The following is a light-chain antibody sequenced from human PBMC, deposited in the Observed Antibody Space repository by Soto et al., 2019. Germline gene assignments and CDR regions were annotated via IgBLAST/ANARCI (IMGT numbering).Light chain of an antibody. CDR3: QQRSNWPRIT. V-gene: IGKV3-11*01. J-gene: IGKJ5*01. CDR1: QSVSYY. CDR2: GAS. Sequence: IVFTPAPATLGLSPGGRATLCGRASQSVSYYLAWYQQKPGQAPRLLIYGASNRATGIPARFSGSGSGTDFTLTISSLEPEDFAVYYCQQRSNWPRITFGQGTRLEIK.